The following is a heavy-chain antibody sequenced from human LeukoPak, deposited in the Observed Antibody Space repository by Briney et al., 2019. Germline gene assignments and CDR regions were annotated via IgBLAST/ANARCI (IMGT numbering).Heavy chain of an antibody. CDR1: GFTFSSYA. J-gene: IGHJ4*02. D-gene: IGHD3-10*01. V-gene: IGHV3-23*01. CDR2: ISGSGSST. Sequence: GGSLRLSCAASGFTFSSYAMSWVRQAPGRGLEGFSAISGSGSSTHYGESVKGRFTISRDNSRNTLYLQLNRLRAEDTAVHYCAKLLRGVIVPYFDYWGQGTLVTVSS. CDR3: AKLLRGVIVPYFDY.